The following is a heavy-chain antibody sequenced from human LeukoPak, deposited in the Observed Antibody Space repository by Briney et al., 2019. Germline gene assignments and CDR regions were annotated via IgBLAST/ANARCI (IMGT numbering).Heavy chain of an antibody. Sequence: SETLSLTCTVSGGSISSYYWSWIRQPPGKGLEWIGYIYYSGSTNHNPSLKSRVTISVDTSKNQFSLKLSSVTAADTAVYYCARGSRADYYYGMDVWGQGTTVTVSS. CDR3: ARGSRADYYYGMDV. CDR1: GGSISSYY. J-gene: IGHJ6*02. D-gene: IGHD3-10*01. CDR2: IYYSGST. V-gene: IGHV4-59*01.